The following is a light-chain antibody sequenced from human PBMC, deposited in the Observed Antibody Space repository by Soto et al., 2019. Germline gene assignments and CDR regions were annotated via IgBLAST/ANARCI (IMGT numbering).Light chain of an antibody. V-gene: IGLV1-40*01. CDR2: DNN. CDR3: LSYDSSLSAYV. Sequence: QSVLAQPPSVSGAPGQRVTISCTGGSSNIGAGYHVHWYQQLPRTAPKLLIFDNNNRPSGAPDRFSGSKSGTSASMAITGLQAEDEADSYCLSYDSSLSAYVFGTGTKVTVL. J-gene: IGLJ1*01. CDR1: SSNIGAGYH.